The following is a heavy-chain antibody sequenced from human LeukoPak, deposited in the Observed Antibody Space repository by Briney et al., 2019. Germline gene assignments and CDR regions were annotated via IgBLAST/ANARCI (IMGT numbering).Heavy chain of an antibody. CDR1: GYTFTSYG. D-gene: IGHD3-10*01. CDR3: ARDARPYYYGSGSPPAFDI. V-gene: IGHV1-18*01. Sequence: GASVKVSCKASGYTFTSYGISWVRQAPGQGLEWMGWISANNGTTNYAQKLQGRVTMTTDTSTSTAYMELRSLRSDDTAVYYCARDARPYYYGSGSPPAFDIWGQGTMVTVSS. J-gene: IGHJ3*02. CDR2: ISANNGTT.